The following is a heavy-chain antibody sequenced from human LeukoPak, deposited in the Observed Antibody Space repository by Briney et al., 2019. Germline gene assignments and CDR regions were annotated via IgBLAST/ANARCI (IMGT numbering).Heavy chain of an antibody. Sequence: HPSELLSLTCTVSGGSISSYYWSWIRKPPGKGLEWMGYIYYSGSTNYNPSLKSRVTISVDTSKNQLALKLSSVTAADTAVYYCARVRLRELGGAFDIWGQGTMVTVSS. CDR3: ARVRLRELGGAFDI. D-gene: IGHD1-26*01. CDR2: IYYSGST. V-gene: IGHV4-59*01. J-gene: IGHJ3*02. CDR1: GGSISSYY.